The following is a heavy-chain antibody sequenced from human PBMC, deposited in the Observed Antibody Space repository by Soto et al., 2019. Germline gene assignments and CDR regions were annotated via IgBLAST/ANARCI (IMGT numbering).Heavy chain of an antibody. Sequence: ASVKVSCKASGYTFTSYGIHWVRQAPGQRLEWMGWISAADGDTIYSPKFQGRVTITRDTSASTAYMELSSLRSEDTALYYCVRRHVSATGIDWFDPWGQGTLVTVSS. J-gene: IGHJ5*02. CDR2: ISAADGDT. D-gene: IGHD6-13*01. CDR3: VRRHVSATGIDWFDP. V-gene: IGHV1-3*01. CDR1: GYTFTSYG.